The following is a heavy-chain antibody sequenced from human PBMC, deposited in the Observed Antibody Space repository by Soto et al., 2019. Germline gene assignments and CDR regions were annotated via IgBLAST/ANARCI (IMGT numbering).Heavy chain of an antibody. CDR1: GGVFSLYG. D-gene: IGHD1-26*01. CDR2: VLPISGTA. V-gene: IGHV1-69*06. CDR3: VSTGEAPEVDGSGRGDAFDI. Sequence: QVQLVQSGAEVKRPGSSVRVSCKASGGVFSLYGFSWVRQVPGHGPEWVGGVLPISGTANYAEKYQGRVTITVDKSTSTGYMELNSLTYEDTAVYYCVSTGEAPEVDGSGRGDAFDIWGPGTKVTVS. J-gene: IGHJ3*02.